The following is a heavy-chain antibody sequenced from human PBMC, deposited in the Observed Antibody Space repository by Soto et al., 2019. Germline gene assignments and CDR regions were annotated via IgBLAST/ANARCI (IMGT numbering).Heavy chain of an antibody. CDR1: GYTFTSYD. V-gene: IGHV1-8*01. Sequence: ASVKVSCKASGYTFTSYDINWVRQATGQGLEWMGWMNPNSGNTGYAQKFQGRVTMTRNTSISTAYMELSSLRSEDTAVYYCARGRKWLRPRSPLYYMDVWGKGTTVTVSS. D-gene: IGHD5-12*01. J-gene: IGHJ6*03. CDR3: ARGRKWLRPRSPLYYMDV. CDR2: MNPNSGNT.